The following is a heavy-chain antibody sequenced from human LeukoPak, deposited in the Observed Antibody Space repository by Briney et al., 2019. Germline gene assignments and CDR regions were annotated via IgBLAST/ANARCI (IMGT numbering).Heavy chain of an antibody. CDR3: AKDAWSSSAGGNFDY. V-gene: IGHV3-23*01. CDR2: ISGSGGST. CDR1: GFTFSSYA. Sequence: GGSLRLSCAASGFTFSSYAMSWVRQPPGKGLEWVSAISGSGGSTYYADSVKGRFTISRDNSKNTLYLQMNSLRAEDTAVYYCAKDAWSSSAGGNFDYWGQGTLVTVSS. J-gene: IGHJ4*02. D-gene: IGHD6-13*01.